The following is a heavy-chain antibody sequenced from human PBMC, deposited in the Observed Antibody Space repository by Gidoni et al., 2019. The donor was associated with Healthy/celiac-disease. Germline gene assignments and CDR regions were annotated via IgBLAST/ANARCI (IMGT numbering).Heavy chain of an antibody. D-gene: IGHD4-17*01. J-gene: IGHJ4*02. V-gene: IGHV3-9*01. CDR1: GFPFDDYA. CDR2: ISWNSGSI. Sequence: EVQLVESGGGLVQLGRSLRLSWAPSGFPFDDYAMHWVRQAPGKGLEWVSGISWNSGSIGYADSVKGRFTISRDNAKNSLYLQMNSLRAEYTALYYCVQKGYDYGDYTDYWGQGTLVTVSS. CDR3: VQKGYDYGDYTDY.